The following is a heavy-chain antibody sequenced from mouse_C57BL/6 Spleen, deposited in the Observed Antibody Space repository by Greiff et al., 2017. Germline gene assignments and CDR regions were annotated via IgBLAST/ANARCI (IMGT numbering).Heavy chain of an antibody. V-gene: IGHV1-66*01. J-gene: IGHJ4*01. D-gene: IGHD1-1*01. Sequence: QVQLQQSGPELVKPGASVKISCKASGYSFTSYYIHWVKQRPGQGLEWIGWIYPGSGNTKYNEKFKGKATLTADTSSSTAYMQLSSLTSEDSAVYYCARPHYYGSSYYAMDYWGQGTSVTVSS. CDR2: IYPGSGNT. CDR3: ARPHYYGSSYYAMDY. CDR1: GYSFTSYY.